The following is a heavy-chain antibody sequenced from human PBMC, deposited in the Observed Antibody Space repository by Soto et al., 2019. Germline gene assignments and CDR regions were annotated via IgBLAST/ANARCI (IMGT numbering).Heavy chain of an antibody. CDR2: ICYDGSNK. Sequence: GGSLRLSCAASGFTFSSYALHWVRQAPGKGLEWVAFICYDGSNKYYADSVKGRFTISRDNSKSSLSLLMYRLRAEGTALYCCVITSRHSSSPHWGKGTMVTVHS. CDR1: GFTFSSYA. J-gene: IGHJ4*02. CDR3: VITSRHSSSPH. V-gene: IGHV3-33*08. D-gene: IGHD6-13*01.